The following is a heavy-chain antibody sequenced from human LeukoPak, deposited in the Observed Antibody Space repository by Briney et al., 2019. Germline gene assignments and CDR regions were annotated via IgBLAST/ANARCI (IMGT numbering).Heavy chain of an antibody. J-gene: IGHJ5*02. CDR1: GGSISSGGYS. CDR2: IYHSGST. D-gene: IGHD3-10*01. CDR3: ARKSNYYGSGTGWFDP. V-gene: IGHV4-30-4*07. Sequence: KPSETLSLTCAVSGGSISSGGYSWSWIRQPPGEGLEWIGYIYHSGSTYYNPSLKSRVTISVDTSKNQLSLKLSSVTAADTAVYYCARKSNYYGSGTGWFDPWGQGTLVTVSS.